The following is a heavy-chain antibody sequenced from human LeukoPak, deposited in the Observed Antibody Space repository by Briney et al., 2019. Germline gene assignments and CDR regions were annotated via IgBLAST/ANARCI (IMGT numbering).Heavy chain of an antibody. Sequence: SETLSLTCTVSGGSISSGGYYWSWIRQHPGKGLEWIGYIYYSGSTYYNPSLKSRVTISVDTSKNQFSLKLSSVTAADTAVYYCARGLGYCSGGSCFVSWFDPWGQGTLVTVSS. CDR3: ARGLGYCSGGSCFVSWFDP. CDR1: GGSISSGGYY. V-gene: IGHV4-31*03. J-gene: IGHJ5*02. CDR2: IYYSGST. D-gene: IGHD2-15*01.